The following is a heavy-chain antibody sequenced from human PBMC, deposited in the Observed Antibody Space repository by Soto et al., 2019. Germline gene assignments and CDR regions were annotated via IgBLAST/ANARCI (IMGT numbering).Heavy chain of an antibody. CDR2: INAYNGNT. CDR1: GYTFTNYG. D-gene: IGHD6-19*01. J-gene: IGHJ4*02. Sequence: QVKLVQSGAEVRKPGASVKVSCKASGYTFTNYGISWVRQAPGQGLEWMGWINAYNGNTNYAQKLQGRLIMTTDTSTSTAYMELRTLRSDDTAVYYCARTSSSGWSRYWGQGTLVTVSS. V-gene: IGHV1-18*01. CDR3: ARTSSSGWSRY.